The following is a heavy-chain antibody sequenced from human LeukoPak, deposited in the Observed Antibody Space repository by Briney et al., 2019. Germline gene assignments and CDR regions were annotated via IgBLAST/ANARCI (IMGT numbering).Heavy chain of an antibody. J-gene: IGHJ4*02. D-gene: IGHD4-11*01. CDR1: GYSISSGYY. V-gene: IGHV4-38-2*01. Sequence: SETLSLTCAVSGYSISSGYYWGWIRQPPGKGLEWIGNVYQSGITYYNASLKSRVTISVDASKNQFSLKLNSVTAADTAVYYCARRYSNSYFDYWGQGTLVTVSS. CDR3: ARRYSNSYFDY. CDR2: VYQSGIT.